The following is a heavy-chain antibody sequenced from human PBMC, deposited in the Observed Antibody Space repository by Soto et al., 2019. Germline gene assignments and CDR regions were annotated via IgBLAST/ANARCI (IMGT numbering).Heavy chain of an antibody. D-gene: IGHD4-17*01. V-gene: IGHV4-61*08. CDR2: IYYSGST. CDR3: ARAGWRVTRAFDI. J-gene: IGHJ3*02. Sequence: PSETLFLTCTVSGGSVSRGGYYWSWIRQPPGKGLEWIGYIYYSGSTNYNPSLKSRVTISVDTSKNQFSLKLSSVTAADTAVYYCARAGWRVTRAFDIWGQGTMVTVSS. CDR1: GGSVSRGGYY.